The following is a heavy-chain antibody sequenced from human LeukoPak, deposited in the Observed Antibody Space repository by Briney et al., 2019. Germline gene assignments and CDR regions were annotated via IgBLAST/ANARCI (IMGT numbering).Heavy chain of an antibody. Sequence: PSETLSLTCTVSGGSISSHYWSWIRQPPGKGLEWIGYIYYSGSTNYNPSLKSRVTISVDTSKNQFSLKLTSVTAADTAVYYCASLAYYYDSSGYSGWFDPWGQGTLVTVSS. D-gene: IGHD3-22*01. CDR1: GGSISSHY. J-gene: IGHJ5*02. CDR3: ASLAYYYDSSGYSGWFDP. CDR2: IYYSGST. V-gene: IGHV4-59*11.